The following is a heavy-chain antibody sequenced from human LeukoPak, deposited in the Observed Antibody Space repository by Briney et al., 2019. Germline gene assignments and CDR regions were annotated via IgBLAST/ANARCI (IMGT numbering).Heavy chain of an antibody. CDR1: GYIFTDYY. CDR3: ATLGGGYDSGY. Sequence: ASVKVSCKASGYIFTDYYMHWVRQAPGQELGWMGRINPNSGGTNYAQKFQGRVTMTRDTSISTAYTELSSLRSEDTATYYCATLGGGYDSGYWGQGTLVTVSS. J-gene: IGHJ4*02. CDR2: INPNSGGT. V-gene: IGHV1/OR15-1*01. D-gene: IGHD5-12*01.